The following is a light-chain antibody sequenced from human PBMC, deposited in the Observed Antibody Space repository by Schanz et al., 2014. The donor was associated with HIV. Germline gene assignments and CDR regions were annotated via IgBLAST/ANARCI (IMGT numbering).Light chain of an antibody. CDR3: SSYTSSSVV. CDR2: DVS. CDR1: SSDYKY. V-gene: IGLV2-14*03. J-gene: IGLJ2*01. Sequence: QSALTQPASVSGSPGPSITLSCTGASSDYKYPPWYQQHPGRAPKLLIYDVSYRPSGVSNRFSGSKSGNTASLTIYGLQAEDEADYYCSSYTSSSVVFGGGTKLTVL.